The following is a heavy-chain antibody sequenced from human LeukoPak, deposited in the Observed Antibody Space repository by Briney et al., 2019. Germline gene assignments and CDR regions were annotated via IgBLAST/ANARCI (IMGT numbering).Heavy chain of an antibody. CDR3: ARTKGNYYYMDV. V-gene: IGHV4-30-4*08. Sequence: SQTLSLTCTVSGGSISSGDYYWHWIRQPPGKGLEWIGYIYYSGSTYYNPSLKSRVTISIDTSKNQFSLKLSSVTAADTAVYYCARTKGNYYYMDVWGKGTTVTVSS. CDR2: IYYSGST. J-gene: IGHJ6*03. CDR1: GGSISSGDYY. D-gene: IGHD2-8*01.